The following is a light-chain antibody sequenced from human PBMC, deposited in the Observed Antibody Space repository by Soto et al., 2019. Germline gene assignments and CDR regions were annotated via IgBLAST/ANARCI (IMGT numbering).Light chain of an antibody. J-gene: IGKJ1*01. V-gene: IGKV1-12*01. Sequence: DIQMTQSPSSVSASVGDRVTITCRASQGISSWLARYQQKPGKAPKLLIYAASSLQSGVPSRFSGSGSGTDFILTIISLQPEDFATYYCQQANSFPRTFGQGTKVEIK. CDR3: QQANSFPRT. CDR2: AAS. CDR1: QGISSW.